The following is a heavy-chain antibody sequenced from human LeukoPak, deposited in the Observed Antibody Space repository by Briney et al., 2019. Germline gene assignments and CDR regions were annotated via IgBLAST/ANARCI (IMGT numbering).Heavy chain of an antibody. D-gene: IGHD3-9*01. V-gene: IGHV3-23*01. CDR1: GFTFSSYA. J-gene: IGHJ6*04. Sequence: GGSLRLSCATSGFTFSSYAMSWVRQAPGKGPETVSAISGSGGSTYYADSVKGRFTISRDNSKNTLYLQMYSLRAEDTAVYYCAKTYDILYGMDVWGKGTTVTVSS. CDR2: ISGSGGST. CDR3: AKTYDILYGMDV.